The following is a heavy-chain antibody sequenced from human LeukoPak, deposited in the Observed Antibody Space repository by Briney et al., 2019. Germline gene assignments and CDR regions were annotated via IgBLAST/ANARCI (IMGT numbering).Heavy chain of an antibody. D-gene: IGHD5-24*01. V-gene: IGHV3-23*01. Sequence: PGGSLRLSCAASGFTFSSYAMSRVRQAPGKGLEWVSAISGSGGSTYYADSVKGRFTISRDNSKNTLYLQMNSLRAEDTAVYYCAKRQMATKTFDYWGQGTLVTVSS. CDR2: ISGSGGST. CDR3: AKRQMATKTFDY. J-gene: IGHJ4*02. CDR1: GFTFSSYA.